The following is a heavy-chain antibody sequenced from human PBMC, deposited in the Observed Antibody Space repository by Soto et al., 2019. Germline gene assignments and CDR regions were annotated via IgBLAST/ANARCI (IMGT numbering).Heavy chain of an antibody. Sequence: QVQLVESGGGVVQPGRSLRLSCAASGFTFSSYAMHWVRQAPGKGLEWVAVISYDGSNKYYADAVKGRFTIARDNSKNTLDREMNSLRAEDTAVYYCARGEEEGADYFDYWGQGTLVTVSS. V-gene: IGHV3-30-3*01. CDR2: ISYDGSNK. J-gene: IGHJ4*02. CDR1: GFTFSSYA. CDR3: ARGEEEGADYFDY.